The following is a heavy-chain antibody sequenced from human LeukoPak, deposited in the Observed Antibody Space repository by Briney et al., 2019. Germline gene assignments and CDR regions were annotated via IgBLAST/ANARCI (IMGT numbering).Heavy chain of an antibody. V-gene: IGHV3-48*03. D-gene: IGHD4-17*01. CDR3: AKDYGDYALGYFQH. CDR1: GFTFSSYE. CDR2: ISSSGSTI. Sequence: GGSLRLSCAASGFTFSSYEMNWVRQAPGKGLEWVSYISSSGSTIYYADSVKGRFTISRDNAKNSLYLQMNSLRAEDTAVYYCAKDYGDYALGYFQHWGQGTLVTVSS. J-gene: IGHJ1*01.